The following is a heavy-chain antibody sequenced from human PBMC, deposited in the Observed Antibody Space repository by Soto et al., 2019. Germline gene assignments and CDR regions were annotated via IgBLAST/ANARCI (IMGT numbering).Heavy chain of an antibody. D-gene: IGHD2-2*01. Sequence: ASVKVSCKASGYTFTSYGISWVREAPGQGLEWMGWISANNGNTNYAQKLQGRVTMTTDTSTSTAYMELRSLRSDDTAVYYCARGGGDFVVVPAATAHFDYWGQGTLVTVSS. CDR2: ISANNGNT. J-gene: IGHJ4*02. CDR3: ARGGGDFVVVPAATAHFDY. V-gene: IGHV1-18*01. CDR1: GYTFTSYG.